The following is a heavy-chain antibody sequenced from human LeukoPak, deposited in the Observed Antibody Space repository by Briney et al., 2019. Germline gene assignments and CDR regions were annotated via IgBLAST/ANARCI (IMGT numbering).Heavy chain of an antibody. CDR3: ARSFCSGGSCYYYYGMDV. D-gene: IGHD2-15*01. V-gene: IGHV1-2*04. CDR2: INPNSGGT. CDR1: GYTFTSYA. J-gene: IGHJ6*02. Sequence: GASVKVSCKASGYTFTSYAMHWVRQAPGQGLEWMGWINPNSGGTNYAQKFQGWVTMTRDTSISTAYMELSRLRSDDTAVYYCARSFCSGGSCYYYYGMDVWGQGTTVTVSS.